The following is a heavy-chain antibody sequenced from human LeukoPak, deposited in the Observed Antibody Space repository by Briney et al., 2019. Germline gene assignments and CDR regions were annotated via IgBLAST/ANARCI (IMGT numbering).Heavy chain of an antibody. CDR1: GFTVSSNY. CDR2: IYSGGTT. CDR3: ARGHNSRAGVTDCCPLDY. D-gene: IGHD2-21*02. V-gene: IGHV3-66*01. Sequence: GGSLRLSCAASGFTVSSNYISWVRQAPGKGLEWVSLIYSGGTTYYADSVKGRFTISRDNSKDTLYLQMNSLRAEDTATYFCARGHNSRAGVTDCCPLDYWGQGTLVTVSS. J-gene: IGHJ4*02.